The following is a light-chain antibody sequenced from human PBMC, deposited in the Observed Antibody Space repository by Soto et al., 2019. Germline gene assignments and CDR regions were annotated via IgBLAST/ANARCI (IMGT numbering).Light chain of an antibody. J-gene: IGKJ1*01. CDR2: AAS. CDR3: QQSYTTWT. Sequence: DTQLTQSPSSLSASVGDRVTITCRASQSVDNYLNWYQQKPGKAPKLLIYAASSLQSGVPSRFSGGGYGTYFTLTISSLQPEDFATYYCQQSYTTWTFGQGTKVEIK. CDR1: QSVDNY. V-gene: IGKV1-39*01.